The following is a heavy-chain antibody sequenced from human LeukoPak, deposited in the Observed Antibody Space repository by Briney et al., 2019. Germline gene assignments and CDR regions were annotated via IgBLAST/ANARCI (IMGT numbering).Heavy chain of an antibody. V-gene: IGHV3-7*01. CDR2: IKTDGSEK. CDR1: GFTFSSYW. CDR3: ARNTWIQSWFAGMDV. J-gene: IGHJ6*02. D-gene: IGHD5-18*01. Sequence: HPGGSLRLSCAASGFTFSSYWMSWVRQAPGKGRGGVPTIKTDGSEKYYVDSVKGRVTISRDNAKNSLYLQMNSLRAEDTAVYYCARNTWIQSWFAGMDVWGQGTTVTVSS.